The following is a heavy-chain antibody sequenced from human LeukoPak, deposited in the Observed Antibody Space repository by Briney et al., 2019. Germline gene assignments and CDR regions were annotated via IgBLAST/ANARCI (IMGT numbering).Heavy chain of an antibody. D-gene: IGHD5-12*01. Sequence: SETLSLTCNVSGGSITNYYWSWIRQPAGKGLEWIGRIYSTGSTNYTPSLKSRVTLSVDTSKSLFSLKLTSVTAADTAVYYCAREGGYSGYLDYWGHGALVTVSS. V-gene: IGHV4-4*07. J-gene: IGHJ4*01. CDR2: IYSTGST. CDR3: AREGGYSGYLDY. CDR1: GGSITNYY.